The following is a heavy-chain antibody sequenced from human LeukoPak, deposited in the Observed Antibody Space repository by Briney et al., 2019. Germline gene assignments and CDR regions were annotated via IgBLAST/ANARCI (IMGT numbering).Heavy chain of an antibody. CDR3: ARRYDFWSGYYSV. CDR1: GESFSDYY. Sequence: SETLSLTCAVYGESFSDYYWSWIRQTPGKGLEWIGEFKHRGNTNYNPSLQSRVTISTDTSKSQFSLRLSSVTAADTAVSYCARRYDFWSGYYSVWGQGTMVTVSS. D-gene: IGHD3-3*01. CDR2: FKHRGNT. J-gene: IGHJ3*01. V-gene: IGHV4-34*01.